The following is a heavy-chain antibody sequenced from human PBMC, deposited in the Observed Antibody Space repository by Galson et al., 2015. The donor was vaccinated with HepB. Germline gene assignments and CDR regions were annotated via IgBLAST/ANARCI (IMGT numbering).Heavy chain of an antibody. CDR1: GYSFTTYY. CDR2: IYPADSDT. V-gene: IGHV5-51*01. D-gene: IGHD2-15*01. Sequence: QSGAEVKKSGESLKISCKASGYSFTTYYIGWVRQMPGKGLVWMGLIYPADSDTRYSPSFQGQVTMSADQSTSTAYLQWSSLKASDTAMYYCAREGGAWGQGTLVTVSS. J-gene: IGHJ5*02. CDR3: AREGGA.